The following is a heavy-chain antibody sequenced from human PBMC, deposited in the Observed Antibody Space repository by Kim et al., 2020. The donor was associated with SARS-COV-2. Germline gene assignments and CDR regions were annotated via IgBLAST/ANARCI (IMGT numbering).Heavy chain of an antibody. J-gene: IGHJ4*02. D-gene: IGHD3-10*01. CDR1: GYTFTGYY. V-gene: IGHV1-2*02. CDR2: INPNSGGT. CDR3: ATERGIYGSGSYGLFDY. Sequence: ASVKVSCKASGYTFTGYYMHWVRQAPGQGLEWMEWINPNSGGTNYAQKFQGRVTMTRDTSISTAYMELSRLRSDDTAVYYCATERGIYGSGSYGLFDYWGQGTLVTVSS.